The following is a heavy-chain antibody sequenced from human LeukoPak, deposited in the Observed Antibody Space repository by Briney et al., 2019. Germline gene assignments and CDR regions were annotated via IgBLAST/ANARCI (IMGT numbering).Heavy chain of an antibody. CDR2: INTDGSST. Sequence: PGGSLRLSCAASGFTFSSYWMHWVRQAPGKGLVCVSRINTDGSSTIYADSVKGRFTISRDNAKNSLYLQMNSLRAEDTAVYYCASPVAGTFWGQGTLVTVSS. CDR3: ASPVAGTF. D-gene: IGHD6-19*01. CDR1: GFTFSSYW. V-gene: IGHV3-74*01. J-gene: IGHJ4*02.